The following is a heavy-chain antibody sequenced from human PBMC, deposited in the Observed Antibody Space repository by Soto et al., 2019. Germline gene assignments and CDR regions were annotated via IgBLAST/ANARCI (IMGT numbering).Heavy chain of an antibody. D-gene: IGHD1-26*01. CDR3: AILPLCDRSGFDP. Sequence: QVQLQQSGPGLVKPSETLSLTCTVSGGAISSYYWSWIRQPPGKRLEWIGYIHHTGHTMYNPSLTSRVTISVDTSQIRFSLCLRSVPAADTAVYFCAILPLCDRSGFDPWGQGSLLIVSS. V-gene: IGHV4-59*08. CDR2: IHHTGHT. J-gene: IGHJ5*02. CDR1: GGAISSYY.